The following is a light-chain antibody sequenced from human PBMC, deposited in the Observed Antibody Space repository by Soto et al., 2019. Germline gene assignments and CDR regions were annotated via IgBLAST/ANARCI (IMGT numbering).Light chain of an antibody. CDR2: EVF. V-gene: IGLV2-14*01. CDR1: SNDVGGYNY. CDR3: NSYIGSNTFV. J-gene: IGLJ1*01. Sequence: QSALTQPASVYGSPGQSITISCTGTSNDVGGYNYVSWYQQHPGKAPKLLIYEVFNRPSGVSYRFSGSRSANTASLTISGLQAEDEAEYYCNSYIGSNTFVFGTGTKLTVL.